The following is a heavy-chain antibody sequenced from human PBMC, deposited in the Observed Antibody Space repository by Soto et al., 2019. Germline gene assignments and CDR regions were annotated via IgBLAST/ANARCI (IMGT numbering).Heavy chain of an antibody. V-gene: IGHV3-48*02. J-gene: IGHJ3*02. Sequence: GGSLRLSCASSGFSFSAFSMNWVRQAPGKGLEWVSYISSTSSTIYYGDSVKGRFTISRDNAKNSLYLQMNSLRDEDTAVYYCAREGGRHCSPTRCYNAFDIWGQGTMVTVSS. D-gene: IGHD2-2*02. CDR2: ISSTSSTI. CDR3: AREGGRHCSPTRCYNAFDI. CDR1: GFSFSAFS.